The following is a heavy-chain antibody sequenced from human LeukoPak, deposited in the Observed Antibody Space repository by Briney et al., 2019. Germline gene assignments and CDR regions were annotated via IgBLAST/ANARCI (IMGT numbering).Heavy chain of an antibody. CDR3: ATYSGSSLGPVYFDY. J-gene: IGHJ4*02. CDR2: INPSGGST. D-gene: IGHD1-26*01. V-gene: IGHV1-46*01. Sequence: ASVKVSCKASGYTFTSYYMHWVRQAPGQGLEWMGIINPSGGSTSYAQKFQGRVTMTRDTSTSTVYMELSSLRSEDTAVYYCATYSGSSLGPVYFDYWGQGTLVTVSS. CDR1: GYTFTSYY.